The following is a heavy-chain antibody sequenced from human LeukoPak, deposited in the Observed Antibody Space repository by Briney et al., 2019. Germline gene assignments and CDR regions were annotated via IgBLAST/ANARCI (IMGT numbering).Heavy chain of an antibody. D-gene: IGHD5-18*01. CDR3: ARLGRYSYGYVDY. J-gene: IGHJ4*02. CDR1: GGPISSYY. Sequence: SETLSLTCTVSGGPISSYYWSWIRQPPGKGLEWIGYIYYSGSTNYNPSLKSRVTISVDTSRNQFSLKLSSVTAADTAVYYCARLGRYSYGYVDYWGQGTLVTVSS. V-gene: IGHV4-59*08. CDR2: IYYSGST.